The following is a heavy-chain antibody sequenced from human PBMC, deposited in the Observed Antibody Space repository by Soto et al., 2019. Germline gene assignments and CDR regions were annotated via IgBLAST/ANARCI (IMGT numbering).Heavy chain of an antibody. D-gene: IGHD6-6*01. CDR3: ARGYSSSSDYYYGMGV. Sequence: ASVKVSCKASGYAFIGYYMHWVRQAPGQGLEWMGIINPSGGSTSYAQKFQGRVTMTRDTSTSTVYMELSSLRSEDTAVYYCARGYSSSSDYYYGMGVWGQGTTVTVSS. J-gene: IGHJ6*02. CDR1: GYAFIGYY. CDR2: INPSGGST. V-gene: IGHV1-46*01.